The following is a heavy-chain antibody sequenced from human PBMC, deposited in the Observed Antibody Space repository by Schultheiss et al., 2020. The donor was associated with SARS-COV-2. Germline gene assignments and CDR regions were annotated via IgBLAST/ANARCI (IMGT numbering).Heavy chain of an antibody. V-gene: IGHV4-34*01. CDR3: ARFIAAAGGAWN. J-gene: IGHJ4*02. Sequence: SQTLSLTCAVYGGSFSGYYWSWIRQPPGKGLEWIGEINHSGSTNYNPSLKSRVTISVDTSKNQFSLKLSSVTAADTAVYYCARFIAAAGGAWNWGQGTLVTVSS. CDR1: GGSFSGYY. CDR2: INHSGST. D-gene: IGHD6-13*01.